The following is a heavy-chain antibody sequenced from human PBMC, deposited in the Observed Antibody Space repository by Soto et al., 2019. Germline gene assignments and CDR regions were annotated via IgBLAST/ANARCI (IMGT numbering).Heavy chain of an antibody. CDR1: GYTFTSYA. CDR3: AREGGGKLWFGELLTLPHYYYYGMDV. CDR2: INAGNGNT. J-gene: IGHJ6*02. V-gene: IGHV1-3*01. Sequence: AASVKVSCKASGYTFTSYAMHWVRQAPGQRLEWMGWINAGNGNTKYSQKFQGRVTITRDTSASTAYMELSSLRSEDTAVYYCAREGGGKLWFGELLTLPHYYYYGMDVWGQGTTVTVSS. D-gene: IGHD3-10*01.